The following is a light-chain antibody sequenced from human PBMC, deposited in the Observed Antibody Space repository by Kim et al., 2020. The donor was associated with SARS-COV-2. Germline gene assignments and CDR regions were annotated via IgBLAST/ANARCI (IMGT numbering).Light chain of an antibody. V-gene: IGKV1-17*03. J-gene: IGKJ4*01. CDR3: LQHDSYPLT. CDR1: QGISSY. Sequence: SASVGDRVTITCRASQGISSYLAWFQQKPGQVPKRLIYAASTLQSGVPSRFSGSGSGTEFTLTISSLQPEDFATYYCLQHDSYPLTFGGGTKVDIK. CDR2: AAS.